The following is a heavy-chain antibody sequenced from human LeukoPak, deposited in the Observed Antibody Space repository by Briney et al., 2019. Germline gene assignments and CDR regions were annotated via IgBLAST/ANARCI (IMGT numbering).Heavy chain of an antibody. CDR1: GFTFDDYA. Sequence: GGSLRLSCAASGFTFDDYAMHWVRQAPGKGLEWVSGISWNSGSIGYADSVKGRFTISRDNAKNSLYLQMNSLRAEDTAVYYCARVVVVPAAYYFDYWGQGTLVTVSS. CDR3: ARVVVVPAAYYFDY. V-gene: IGHV3-9*01. J-gene: IGHJ4*02. D-gene: IGHD2-2*01. CDR2: ISWNSGSI.